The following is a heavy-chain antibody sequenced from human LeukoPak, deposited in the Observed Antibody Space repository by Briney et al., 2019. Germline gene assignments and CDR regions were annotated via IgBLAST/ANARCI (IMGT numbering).Heavy chain of an antibody. CDR3: ARAGVVAAPNYFGMVV. J-gene: IGHJ6*02. CDR1: GGTFSSYT. D-gene: IGHD2-15*01. Sequence: SVKVSCKASGGTFSSYTISWVRQAPGQGLQWMGGIIPIFGTTNYAQKFQGRVTITADESTSTAYMELSSLRSEDTAVYYCARAGVVAAPNYFGMVVWGQGTTVSVSS. CDR2: IIPIFGTT. V-gene: IGHV1-69*13.